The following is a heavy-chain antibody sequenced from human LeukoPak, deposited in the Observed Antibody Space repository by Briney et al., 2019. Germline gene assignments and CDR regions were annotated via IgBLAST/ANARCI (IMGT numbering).Heavy chain of an antibody. Sequence: PSQTLSLTCTVSGGSISSGGYYWSWIRQHPGKGLEWIGSIYYSGSTYYNPSLKSRVTISIDTSKNQLCLKLSSVTAADTAVYYCAGHHPRNTVDFWGQGTLVTVSS. D-gene: IGHD2/OR15-2a*01. J-gene: IGHJ4*02. CDR3: AGHHPRNTVDF. CDR1: GGSISSGGYY. V-gene: IGHV4-31*03. CDR2: IYYSGST.